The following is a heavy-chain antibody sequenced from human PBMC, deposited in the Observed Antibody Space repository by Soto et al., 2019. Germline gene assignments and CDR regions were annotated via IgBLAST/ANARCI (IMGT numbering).Heavy chain of an antibody. V-gene: IGHV4-59*07. J-gene: IGHJ1*01. Sequence: PSDTLSLTCTVSGGSISSYYWSWIRQPPGKGLEWIGYIYYSGSTNYNPSLKSRVTISVDTSKNQFSLKLSSVTAADTAVYYCATSTCGGDCYPLFQHWGQGTLVTVSS. CDR1: GGSISSYY. CDR2: IYYSGST. CDR3: ATSTCGGDCYPLFQH. D-gene: IGHD2-21*02.